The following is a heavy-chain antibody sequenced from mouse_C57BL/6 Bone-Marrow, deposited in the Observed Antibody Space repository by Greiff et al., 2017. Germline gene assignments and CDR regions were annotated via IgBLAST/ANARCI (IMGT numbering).Heavy chain of an antibody. J-gene: IGHJ4*01. CDR3: TNYDGYYDYAMDY. D-gene: IGHD2-3*01. CDR2: IDPETGGT. Sequence: VQLQQSGAELVRPGASVTLSCKASGYTFTDYEMHWVKQTPVHGLEWIGAIDPETGGTAYNQKFKGKAILTADNSSSTAYMELRSLTSEDSAVYYCTNYDGYYDYAMDYWGQGTSVTVSS. V-gene: IGHV1-15*01. CDR1: GYTFTDYE.